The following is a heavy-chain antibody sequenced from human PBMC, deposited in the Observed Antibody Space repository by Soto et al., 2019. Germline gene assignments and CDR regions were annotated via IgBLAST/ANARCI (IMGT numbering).Heavy chain of an antibody. J-gene: IGHJ4*02. Sequence: VQLVESGGGVVQPGGSLRLSCTASGFAFSNYGIHWVRQAPGKGLEWVAVIYYDGSNKYYADSVKGRFTISRDNSKDTLFLQMNSLRAEDTAVYYCARGYYVSGSFYFDYWGQGTLVTVSS. CDR2: IYYDGSNK. CDR3: ARGYYVSGSFYFDY. CDR1: GFAFSNYG. V-gene: IGHV3-33*01. D-gene: IGHD3-10*01.